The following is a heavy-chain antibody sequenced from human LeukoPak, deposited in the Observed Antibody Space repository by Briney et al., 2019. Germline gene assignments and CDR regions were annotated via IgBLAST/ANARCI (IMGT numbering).Heavy chain of an antibody. Sequence: EASVKVSCKASGYTFASYGISWVRQAPGQGLEWMGWISAYNGNTNYAQKLQGRVTMTTDTSTSTAYMELRSLRSDGTAVCYCARDPKNSGWFDPWGQGTLVTVSS. J-gene: IGHJ5*02. CDR3: ARDPKNSGWFDP. CDR1: GYTFASYG. D-gene: IGHD6-25*01. V-gene: IGHV1-18*01. CDR2: ISAYNGNT.